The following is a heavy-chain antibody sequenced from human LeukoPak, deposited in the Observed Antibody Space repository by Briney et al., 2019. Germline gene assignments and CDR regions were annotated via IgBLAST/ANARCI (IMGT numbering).Heavy chain of an antibody. D-gene: IGHD1-26*01. Sequence: ASVTVSCKASGYIFSNFFSSYGITWVRQAPGQGLEWMGWISPYNGKTKFAQKFQGIVTMTTETSTSTAYMELRRLRSDDTAVYYCARGAGSPTAAPDYWGQGTLVTVSS. CDR3: ARGAGSPTAAPDY. V-gene: IGHV1-18*01. CDR2: ISPYNGKT. CDR1: GYIFSNFFSSYG. J-gene: IGHJ4*02.